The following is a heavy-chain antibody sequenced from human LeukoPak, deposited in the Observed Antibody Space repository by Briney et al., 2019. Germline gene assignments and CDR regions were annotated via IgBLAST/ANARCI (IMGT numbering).Heavy chain of an antibody. CDR2: ISGSGGST. V-gene: IGHV3-23*01. CDR3: AGAPLVTAIPIV. Sequence: PGRSLRLSCAASGFTFSSYAMSWVRQAPGKGLEWVSAISGSGGSTYYADSVKGRFTISRDNSKNTLYLQMNSLRAEDTAVYYCAGAPLVTAIPIVWGQGTTVTASS. CDR1: GFTFSSYA. D-gene: IGHD2-21*02. J-gene: IGHJ6*02.